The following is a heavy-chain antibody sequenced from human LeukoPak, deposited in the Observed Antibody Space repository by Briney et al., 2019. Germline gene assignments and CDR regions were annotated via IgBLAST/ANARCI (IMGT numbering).Heavy chain of an antibody. Sequence: PSETLSLTCSVSGGSISSGSYYWAWIRQPPGKGLEWIASIYYNGRTYYNSSLKSRVTISRDTSKNQFSLRLSSVTAADTAVYYCARDSRYYSGWFDDGLDVWGPGTTVTVSS. CDR1: GGSISSGSYY. J-gene: IGHJ6*02. V-gene: IGHV4-39*07. D-gene: IGHD3-10*01. CDR3: ARDSRYYSGWFDDGLDV. CDR2: IYYNGRT.